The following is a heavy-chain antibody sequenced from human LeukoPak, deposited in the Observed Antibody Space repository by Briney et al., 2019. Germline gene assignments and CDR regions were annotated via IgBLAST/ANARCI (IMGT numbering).Heavy chain of an antibody. CDR1: GGTFSSYA. Sequence: SVKVSCKASGGTFSSYAISWVRHAPGQGLEWMGGIIPIFGTANYAQKFQGRVTITADESTSTAYMELRSLRSDDTAVYYCARARQQLVWANWFDPWGQGTLVTVSS. CDR3: ARARQQLVWANWFDP. D-gene: IGHD6-13*01. CDR2: IIPIFGTA. V-gene: IGHV1-69*13. J-gene: IGHJ5*02.